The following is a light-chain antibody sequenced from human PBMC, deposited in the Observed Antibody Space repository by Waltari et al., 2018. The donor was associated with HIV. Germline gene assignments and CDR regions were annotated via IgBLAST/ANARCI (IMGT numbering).Light chain of an antibody. CDR1: QSVNANF. V-gene: IGKV3-20*01. CDR3: HQYGNSPST. CDR2: GAS. Sequence: LAPGERATLSCRASQSVNANFFAWYQQRPGQAPRLLIYGASTRAPSIPDRFSGSGSGTDFTLTISRLEPEDFAVYYCHQYGNSPSTFGQGTTLDIK. J-gene: IGKJ2*01.